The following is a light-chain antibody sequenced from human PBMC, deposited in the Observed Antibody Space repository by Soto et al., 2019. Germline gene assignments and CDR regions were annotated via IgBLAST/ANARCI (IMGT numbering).Light chain of an antibody. Sequence: EIMMTQSLATLSVSPGERATLSCRASQSVSSHLAWYQQKPGQAPRLLIYDASTRATDIPTRFSGSGSGTEFTLTISSLQSEDFAVYYCHQYDKWPPITFGQGTRLEIK. CDR1: QSVSSH. J-gene: IGKJ5*01. V-gene: IGKV3-15*01. CDR2: DAS. CDR3: HQYDKWPPIT.